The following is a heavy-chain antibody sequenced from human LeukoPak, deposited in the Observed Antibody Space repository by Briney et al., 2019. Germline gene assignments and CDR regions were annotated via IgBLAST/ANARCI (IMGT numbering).Heavy chain of an antibody. CDR3: ARDYGGYDSYFDY. J-gene: IGHJ4*02. D-gene: IGHD5-12*01. CDR2: ISSSSSTI. Sequence: GGSLRLSCAASGFTFSSYSMNWVRQAPGKGLEWVSYISSSSSTIYYADSVKGRFTISRDNAKNSLYLQMNSLRAEDTAVYYCARDYGGYDSYFDYWGQGTLVTVSS. V-gene: IGHV3-48*01. CDR1: GFTFSSYS.